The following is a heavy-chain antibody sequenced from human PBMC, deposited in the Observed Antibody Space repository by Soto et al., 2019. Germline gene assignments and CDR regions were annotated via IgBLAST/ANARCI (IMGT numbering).Heavy chain of an antibody. CDR3: ARNPARYGFDI. J-gene: IGHJ3*02. Sequence: QVQLQESGPGLVKPSQTLSLTCTVAGGSIRSGDYYWSWIRQPPGKGLEWIGYIYYSGNTYYNPSPKSRVTISVDTSKNQLSLKLSSVTAADTAVYYCARNPARYGFDIWGQGTLVTASS. CDR2: IYYSGNT. CDR1: GGSIRSGDYY. D-gene: IGHD2-2*01. V-gene: IGHV4-30-4*01.